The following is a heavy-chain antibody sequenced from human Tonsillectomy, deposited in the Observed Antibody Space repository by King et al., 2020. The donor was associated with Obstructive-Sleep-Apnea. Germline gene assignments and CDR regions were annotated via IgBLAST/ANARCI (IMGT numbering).Heavy chain of an antibody. Sequence: VQLQQWGAGLLKPSETLSLTCAVYGGSFSGYYWSWIRQPPGKGLEWIGEINHSGSTNYNPSLKSRVTISVDTSKNQFSLKLSSVTAADTAVYYCASPGNYYGSGSYYKAFDYWGQGTLVTVSS. J-gene: IGHJ4*02. D-gene: IGHD3-10*01. CDR2: INHSGST. V-gene: IGHV4-34*01. CDR3: ASPGNYYGSGSYYKAFDY. CDR1: GGSFSGYY.